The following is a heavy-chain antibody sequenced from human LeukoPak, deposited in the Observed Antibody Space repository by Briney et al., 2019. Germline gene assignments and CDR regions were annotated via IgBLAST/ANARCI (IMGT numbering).Heavy chain of an antibody. CDR3: ARDRGSYYGH. CDR1: GGSISSYY. Sequence: SETLSLTCTVSGGSISSYYWSWIRQPPGKGLEWIGYIYYSGSTNYNPSLKSRVTISVDTSKNQFSLKLSSVTAADTAVYYCARDRGSYYGHWGQGTLVTVSS. D-gene: IGHD3-10*01. V-gene: IGHV4-59*01. CDR2: IYYSGST. J-gene: IGHJ4*02.